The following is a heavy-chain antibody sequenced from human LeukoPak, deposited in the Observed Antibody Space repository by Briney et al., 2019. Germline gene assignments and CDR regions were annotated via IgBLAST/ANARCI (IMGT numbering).Heavy chain of an antibody. CDR1: GGSISSYY. J-gene: IGHJ5*02. V-gene: IGHV4-4*09. Sequence: SETLSLTCTVSGGSISSYYWSWIRQPPGKGLEWIGYIYTSGSTNYNPPLKSRVTISVDTSKNQFSLKLSSVTAADTAVYYCAREGRYNWNDIWGQGTLVTVSS. CDR3: AREGRYNWNDI. D-gene: IGHD3-10*01. CDR2: IYTSGST.